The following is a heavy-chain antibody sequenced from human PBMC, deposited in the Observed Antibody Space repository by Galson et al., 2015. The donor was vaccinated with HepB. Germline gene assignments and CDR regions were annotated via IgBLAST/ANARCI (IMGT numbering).Heavy chain of an antibody. V-gene: IGHV1-8*01. CDR2: MNPNSGNT. Sequence: SVKVSCKASGYTFTSYDINWVRQATGQGLEWMGWMNPNSGNTGYAQKFQGRVTMTRNTSISTAYMELSSLRSEDTAVYYCARDLWAAAYRFDPWGQGTLVTVSS. CDR1: GYTFTSYD. J-gene: IGHJ5*02. D-gene: IGHD6-13*01. CDR3: ARDLWAAAYRFDP.